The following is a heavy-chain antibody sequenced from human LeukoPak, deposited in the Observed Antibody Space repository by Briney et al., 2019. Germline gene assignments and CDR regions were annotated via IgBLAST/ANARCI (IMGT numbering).Heavy chain of an antibody. CDR1: GYTFTDYY. CDR3: AVGRRTDFDY. V-gene: IGHV1-2*02. CDR2: INPNNGGI. D-gene: IGHD1-26*01. J-gene: IGHJ4*02. Sequence: GASVKVSCKSSGYTFTDYYIHWVRQPPAPGLEWMGWINPNNGGINYAQNFQGRVTMTRVTYITTAYMDLSRLRLDVTAVYYCAVGRRTDFDYWGQGTLVTAST.